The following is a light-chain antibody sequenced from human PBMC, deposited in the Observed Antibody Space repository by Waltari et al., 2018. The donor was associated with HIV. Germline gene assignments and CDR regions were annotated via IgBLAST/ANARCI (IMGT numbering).Light chain of an antibody. V-gene: IGLV1-47*01. J-gene: IGLJ2*01. CDR2: RDN. Sequence: QSVLTQPPSASGTPGQRVSISCSGRDSNIGRNYVYWYQQVAGTAPKLLIYRDNQRPSGVSDRFSGSKSGSSASRAISGLRSEDEAAYFCAVWDDSLTGVIFGGKTKLTVL. CDR1: DSNIGRNY. CDR3: AVWDDSLTGVI.